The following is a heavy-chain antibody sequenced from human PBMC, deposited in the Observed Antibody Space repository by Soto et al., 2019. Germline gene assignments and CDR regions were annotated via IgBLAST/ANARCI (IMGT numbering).Heavy chain of an antibody. D-gene: IGHD3-9*01. CDR1: GFRFNSYV. CDR3: AKDRVHSDILTGYYGNDY. V-gene: IGHV3-23*01. CDR2: ISGSSGKT. J-gene: IGHJ4*02. Sequence: GGSLRLSCAASGFRFNSYVMAWVRQAPGKGLEWVSSISGSSGKTDYADSVRGRFTISRDNSKNTLYLQMNSLRVEDTAVYYCAKDRVHSDILTGYYGNDYWGQGTLVTVSS.